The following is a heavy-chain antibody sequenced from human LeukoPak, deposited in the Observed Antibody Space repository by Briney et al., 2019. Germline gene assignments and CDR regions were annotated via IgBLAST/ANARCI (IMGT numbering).Heavy chain of an antibody. CDR1: GFTFSSFA. CDR2: ISSNGVST. J-gene: IGHJ4*02. CDR3: VEGYCSSTSCRLDS. D-gene: IGHD2-2*01. V-gene: IGHV3-64D*06. Sequence: PGGSLRLSCSAPGFTFSSFAFHWVRQAPGKGLEYVSAISSNGVSTYYADSVKGRFTISRDNSENTLYLQMSVRAEDTAVYYCVEGYCSSTSCRLDSWGQGTLVTVSS.